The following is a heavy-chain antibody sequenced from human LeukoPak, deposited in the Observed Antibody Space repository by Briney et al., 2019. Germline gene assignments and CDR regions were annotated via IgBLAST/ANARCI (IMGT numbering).Heavy chain of an antibody. J-gene: IGHJ3*02. CDR3: ARSPPTNDYGDEDDAFDI. V-gene: IGHV1-46*01. D-gene: IGHD4-17*01. CDR2: INPSGGST. Sequence: ASVKVSCKASGYTFTSYYMHWVRQAPGQGLEWMGIINPSGGSTSYAQKFQGRVTMTRDTSTSTVYMELSSLRSEDTAVYYCARSPPTNDYGDEDDAFDIWGQGTMVTVSS. CDR1: GYTFTSYY.